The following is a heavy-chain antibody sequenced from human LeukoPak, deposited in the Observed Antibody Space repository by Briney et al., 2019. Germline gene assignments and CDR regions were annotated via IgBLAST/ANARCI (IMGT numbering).Heavy chain of an antibody. V-gene: IGHV3-7*04. Sequence: DSVKGRFTISRDNAKNSLYLQMNSLRAEDTAVYYCARVNPSSTSCYPFDYWGQGTLVTVSS. D-gene: IGHD2-2*01. CDR3: ARVNPSSTSCYPFDY. J-gene: IGHJ4*02.